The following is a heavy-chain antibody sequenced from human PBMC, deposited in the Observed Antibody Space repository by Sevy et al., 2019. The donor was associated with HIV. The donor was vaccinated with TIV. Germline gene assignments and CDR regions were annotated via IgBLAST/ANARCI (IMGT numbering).Heavy chain of an antibody. CDR2: IYSGGNT. CDR1: GFTVSNNS. V-gene: IGHV3-53*01. D-gene: IGHD5-12*01. Sequence: GGSLRLSCAASGFTVSNNSISWVRQAPGKGLEWVSVIYSGGNTYYADSVKGRFTISRDKSKNTVYLQMNSLRVEDTAVYFCARETVSGYNLWGQGTVVTVSS. CDR3: ARETVSGYNL. J-gene: IGHJ4*02.